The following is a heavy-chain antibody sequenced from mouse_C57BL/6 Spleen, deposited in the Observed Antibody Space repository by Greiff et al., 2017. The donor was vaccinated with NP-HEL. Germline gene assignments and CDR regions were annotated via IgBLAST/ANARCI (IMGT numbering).Heavy chain of an antibody. CDR3: AREDYDYEGGDFDY. V-gene: IGHV1-61*01. CDR2: IYPSDSET. Sequence: QVQLQQPGAELVRPGSSVKLSCKASGYTFTSYWMDWVKQRPGQGLEWIGNIYPSDSETHYNQKFKDKATLTVDKSSSTAYMQLSSLTSEDSAVYYCAREDYDYEGGDFDYWGQGTTLTVSS. CDR1: GYTFTSYW. J-gene: IGHJ2*01. D-gene: IGHD2-4*01.